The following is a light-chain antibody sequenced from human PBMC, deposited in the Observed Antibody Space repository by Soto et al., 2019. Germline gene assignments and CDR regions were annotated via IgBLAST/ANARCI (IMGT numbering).Light chain of an antibody. CDR3: QQSFRAPLT. Sequence: DIQMTQSPSSLSASVGDRVTITCRASQNIKKYLNWYQQQPGKAPKLLIYTASSLQVGFPSRFSGSGSGTDFTLIISSLQPADSATYACQQSFRAPLTFGGGTKVEIK. V-gene: IGKV1-39*01. CDR2: TAS. J-gene: IGKJ4*01. CDR1: QNIKKY.